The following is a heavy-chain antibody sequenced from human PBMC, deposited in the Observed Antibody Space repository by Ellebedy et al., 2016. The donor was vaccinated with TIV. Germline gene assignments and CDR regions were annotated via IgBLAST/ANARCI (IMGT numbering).Heavy chain of an antibody. CDR3: ARRGSYGDYAVQINNWFDP. V-gene: IGHV3-7*01. D-gene: IGHD3-16*01. CDR2: IYQDGSEK. J-gene: IGHJ5*02. CDR1: GFTFRSYW. Sequence: GESLKISCAASGFTFRSYWMSWVRQAPGKGLEWVANIYQDGSEKYYVDSVKGRFTISRDNAKNSLYLQMNSLRVEDTAVYYCARRGSYGDYAVQINNWFDPWGQGTLVTVSS.